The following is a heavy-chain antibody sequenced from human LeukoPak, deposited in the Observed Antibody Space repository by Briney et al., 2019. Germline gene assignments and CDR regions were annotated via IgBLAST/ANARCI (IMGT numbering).Heavy chain of an antibody. CDR3: AREDILWFGETNYYGMDV. Sequence: ASVTVSFKSSAYTFTSYGIIWVRQAPGQGHEWIGCISAYNGNTNYAQKLQGRVTMTTDTYTRTAYMELRSLSSDDTAVYYCAREDILWFGETNYYGMDVWGQGSTVTVSS. CDR2: ISAYNGNT. CDR1: AYTFTSYG. V-gene: IGHV1-18*01. D-gene: IGHD3-10*01. J-gene: IGHJ6*01.